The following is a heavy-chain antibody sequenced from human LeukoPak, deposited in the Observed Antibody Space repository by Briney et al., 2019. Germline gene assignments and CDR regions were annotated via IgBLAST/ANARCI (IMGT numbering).Heavy chain of an antibody. CDR1: GFTFSSYA. J-gene: IGHJ4*02. V-gene: IGHV3-23*01. Sequence: GGSLRLSCAASGFTFSSYAMSWVRQAPGKGLEWVSAISGSGGSTYYADSVKGRFTISRDNPKNTLYLQMNSLRAEDTAVYYCAKDGYYGSGPPDYWGQGTLVTVSS. CDR3: AKDGYYGSGPPDY. CDR2: ISGSGGST. D-gene: IGHD3-10*01.